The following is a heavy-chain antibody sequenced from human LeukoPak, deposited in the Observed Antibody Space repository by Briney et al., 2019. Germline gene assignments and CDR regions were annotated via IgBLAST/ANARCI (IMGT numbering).Heavy chain of an antibody. CDR2: ISGSGGST. CDR3: ARGLAAAGTTSGFDY. D-gene: IGHD6-13*01. Sequence: PGGSLRLSCAASGFTFSSYAMSWVRQAPGKGLEWVSAISGSGGSTYYADSVKGRFTISRDNSKNTLYLQMNSLRAEDTAVYYCARGLAAAGTTSGFDYWGQGTLVTVSS. CDR1: GFTFSSYA. J-gene: IGHJ4*02. V-gene: IGHV3-23*01.